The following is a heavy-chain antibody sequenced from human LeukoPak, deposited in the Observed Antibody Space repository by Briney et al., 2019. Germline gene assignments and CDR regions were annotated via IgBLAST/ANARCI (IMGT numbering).Heavy chain of an antibody. D-gene: IGHD3-10*01. J-gene: IGHJ3*02. CDR2: IYYSGST. CDR1: GGSISSYY. CDR3: ARDRELDGSGGYRAFDI. Sequence: SETLSLTCTVSGGSISSYYWSWIRQPPGKGLEWIGYIYYSGSTNYNPSLKSRVTISVDTSKNQFSLKLSSVTAADTAVYYCARDRELDGSGGYRAFDIWGQGTMVTVSS. V-gene: IGHV4-59*01.